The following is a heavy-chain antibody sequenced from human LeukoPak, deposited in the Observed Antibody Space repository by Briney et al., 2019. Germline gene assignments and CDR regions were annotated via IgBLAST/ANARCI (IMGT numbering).Heavy chain of an antibody. CDR3: ARDPLYCSGGGCYAVSYYYYGMDV. D-gene: IGHD2-15*01. CDR1: GYTFTSYG. CDR2: ISAYNGNT. Sequence: GASVKVSCKASGYTFTSYGISWVRQAPGQGLEWMGWISAYNGNTNYAQKLQGRVTMTTDTSTSTAYMELRSLRSDDTAVYYCARDPLYCSGGGCYAVSYYYYGMDVWGKGPTVTVSS. J-gene: IGHJ6*04. V-gene: IGHV1-18*04.